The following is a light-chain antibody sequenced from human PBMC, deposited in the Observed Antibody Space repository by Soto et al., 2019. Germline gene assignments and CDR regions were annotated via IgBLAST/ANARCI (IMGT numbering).Light chain of an antibody. Sequence: EIVLTHSPATVSSSSGERATXSCRARQSISSYLAWYEDKPGQSPTLRIYDASKRASCIQDRLNSSESGPDFTLPISIVGNEDSAVYSCQPPGNWLFGPGSKLAIK. CDR1: QSISSY. CDR2: DAS. J-gene: IGKJ2*01. V-gene: IGKV3-11*01. CDR3: QPPGNWL.